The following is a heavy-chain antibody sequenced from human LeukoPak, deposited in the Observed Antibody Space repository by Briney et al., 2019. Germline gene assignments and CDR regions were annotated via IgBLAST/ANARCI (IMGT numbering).Heavy chain of an antibody. V-gene: IGHV4-59*01. Sequence: SETLSLTCTVSGGSISSYYWSWIRQPPGKGLEWIGYIYYSGSTNYNPSLKSRVTISVDTSKNQFSLKLSSVTAADTAVYYCARGDHTYYYGSGSYYAFDIWGQGTMVTVSS. J-gene: IGHJ3*02. D-gene: IGHD3-10*01. CDR2: IYYSGST. CDR3: ARGDHTYYYGSGSYYAFDI. CDR1: GGSISSYY.